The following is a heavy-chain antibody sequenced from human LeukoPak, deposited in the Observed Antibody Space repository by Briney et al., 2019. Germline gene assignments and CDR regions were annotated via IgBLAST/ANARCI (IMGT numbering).Heavy chain of an antibody. CDR3: ARDHIGLHYLDY. Sequence: GGSLRLSCAASGFTFSSYAMSWVRQAPGKGLEWVSAISGSGGSTYYADSVKGRFTISRDNAKNSLYLQMNSLRAEDTAVYYCARDHIGLHYLDYWGQGTLVTVSS. CDR1: GFTFSSYA. CDR2: ISGSGGST. D-gene: IGHD5-12*01. V-gene: IGHV3-23*01. J-gene: IGHJ4*02.